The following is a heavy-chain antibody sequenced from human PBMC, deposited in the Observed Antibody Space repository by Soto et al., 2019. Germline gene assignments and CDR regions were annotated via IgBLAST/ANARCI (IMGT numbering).Heavy chain of an antibody. CDR3: ATFRYCSGGHCFSYDN. D-gene: IGHD2-15*01. CDR1: GGSISSSSYY. Sequence: SETLSLTCTVSGGSISSSSYYWGWIRLPPRKGLEWIGNIYNSGSTYYNPSLKSRVTISIDKSNNQFSLNLTSVTAADTAVYYCATFRYCSGGHCFSYDNWGPGTLVTVSS. V-gene: IGHV4-39*07. J-gene: IGHJ4*02. CDR2: IYNSGST.